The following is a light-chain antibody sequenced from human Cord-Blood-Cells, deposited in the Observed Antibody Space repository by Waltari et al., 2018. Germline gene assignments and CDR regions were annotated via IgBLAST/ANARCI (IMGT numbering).Light chain of an antibody. Sequence: SYVLTQPPSVSVAPGKTPRITCGGNNIGRKSVQRHQQKPGQAPVLVVYDDSDRPSGIPERFSGSNSGNTATLTISRVEAGDEADYYCQVWDSSSDHYVVFGGGTKLTVL. J-gene: IGLJ2*01. CDR3: QVWDSSSDHYVV. CDR1: NIGRKS. CDR2: DDS. V-gene: IGLV3-21*03.